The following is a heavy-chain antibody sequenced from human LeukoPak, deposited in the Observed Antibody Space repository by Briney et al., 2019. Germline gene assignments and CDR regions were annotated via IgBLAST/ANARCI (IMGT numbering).Heavy chain of an antibody. CDR3: ARELGSSGYSYYYYYYGMDV. J-gene: IGHJ6*02. Sequence: PGGSQRLSCAASGFTFSSYAMHWDRQAPGKGLEWVAVISYDGSNKYYADSVKGRFTISRDNSKNTLYLQMNSLRAEDTAVYYCARELGSSGYSYYYYYYGMDVWGQGTTVTVSS. CDR2: ISYDGSNK. CDR1: GFTFSSYA. D-gene: IGHD3-22*01. V-gene: IGHV3-30-3*01.